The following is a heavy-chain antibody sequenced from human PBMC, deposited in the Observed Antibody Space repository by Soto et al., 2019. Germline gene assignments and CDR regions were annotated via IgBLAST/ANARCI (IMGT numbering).Heavy chain of an antibody. CDR1: GYTFTSYG. Sequence: ASVKVSCKASGYTFTSYGISWVRQAPGQGLEWMGWISAYNGNTNYAQKLQGRVTMTTDTSTSTAYMELRSLRSDDTAVYYCARVDGDYVYNWFDPWGQGTLVTVSS. CDR3: ARVDGDYVYNWFDP. CDR2: ISAYNGNT. J-gene: IGHJ5*02. D-gene: IGHD4-17*01. V-gene: IGHV1-18*01.